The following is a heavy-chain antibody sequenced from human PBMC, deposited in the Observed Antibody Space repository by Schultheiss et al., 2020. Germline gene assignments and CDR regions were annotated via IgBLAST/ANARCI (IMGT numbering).Heavy chain of an antibody. Sequence: SQTLSLTCAVSGDSITSPKWWSWIRQSPNKGLEWIGRIYHSGSTYYNPSLKSRVTISIDTSKNQFSLKLNSVTAADTAMYYCARRYTSSFDYWGQGTLVTVSS. J-gene: IGHJ4*02. CDR1: GDSITSPKW. D-gene: IGHD6-6*01. V-gene: IGHV4-38-2*01. CDR2: IYHSGST. CDR3: ARRYTSSFDY.